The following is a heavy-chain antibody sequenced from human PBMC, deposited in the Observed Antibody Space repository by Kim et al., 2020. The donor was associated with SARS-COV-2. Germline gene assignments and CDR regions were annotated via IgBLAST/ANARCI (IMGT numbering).Heavy chain of an antibody. D-gene: IGHD3-22*01. V-gene: IGHV3-23*01. CDR1: GFTFSSYA. CDR2: ISGSGGST. Sequence: GGSLRLSCAASGFTFSSYAMSWVRQAPGKGLEWVSAISGSGGSTYYADSVKGRFTISRDNSKNTLYLQMNSLRAEDTAVYYCANYVQGLLDSSGYYPFDCWGQGTLVTVSS. J-gene: IGHJ4*02. CDR3: ANYVQGLLDSSGYYPFDC.